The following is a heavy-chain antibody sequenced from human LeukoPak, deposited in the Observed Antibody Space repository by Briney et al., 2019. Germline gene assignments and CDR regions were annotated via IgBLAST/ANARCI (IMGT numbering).Heavy chain of an antibody. J-gene: IGHJ4*02. CDR3: AREGSGDNTFDY. CDR1: GFTFSSYW. CDR2: INTDGSHT. V-gene: IGHV3-74*01. D-gene: IGHD4-17*01. Sequence: GGSLRLSCAASGFTFSSYWMHWVRQAPGKGLVWVSRINTDGSHTRYADSVKGRFTISRDSAKNTLYLQMNSLRAEDTAVYYCAREGSGDNTFDYWGQGSLVAVSS.